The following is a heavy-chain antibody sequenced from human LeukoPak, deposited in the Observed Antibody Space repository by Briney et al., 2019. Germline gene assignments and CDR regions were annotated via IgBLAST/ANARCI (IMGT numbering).Heavy chain of an antibody. D-gene: IGHD3-22*01. V-gene: IGHV3-33*01. CDR2: IWFDGSNK. Sequence: GGSLRLSCAASGFTFSNYDMHWVRQAPGKGLEWVAVIWFDGSNKFYADSVKGRFTISRHNSKNTLYLQMNSLRAEDTAVYYCARGSRYYYDSSGQGAFDIWGQGTMVTVSS. CDR1: GFTFSNYD. J-gene: IGHJ3*02. CDR3: ARGSRYYYDSSGQGAFDI.